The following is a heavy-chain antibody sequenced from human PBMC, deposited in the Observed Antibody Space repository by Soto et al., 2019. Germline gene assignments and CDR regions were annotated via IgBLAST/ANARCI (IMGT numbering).Heavy chain of an antibody. Sequence: QVQLVQSGAEEMKPGASVKVSCKASGYTLPRYAIHWVRQAPGQRLEWMGWINAGNGNTKFSQKFQGRVTVTRDTSASTAYMELRGLRSEDTAVYYCAILGTYYFDNSDNYFDFWGQGTLVTVSS. D-gene: IGHD3-22*01. CDR2: INAGNGNT. CDR1: GYTLPRYA. V-gene: IGHV1-3*05. CDR3: AILGTYYFDNSDNYFDF. J-gene: IGHJ4*02.